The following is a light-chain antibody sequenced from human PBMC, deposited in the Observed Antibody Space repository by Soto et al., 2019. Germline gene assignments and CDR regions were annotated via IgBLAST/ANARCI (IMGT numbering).Light chain of an antibody. CDR2: DAS. Sequence: EIVLTQSPAHLSLSPGERATLSCRASQSVSTFLAWYQQRPGQPPRLVIYDASRRATGIPSRFSGSGSGTDFTLTISSLEPEDFAIYYCHQRSNWPPLTFGGGTKVEIK. CDR1: QSVSTF. J-gene: IGKJ4*01. V-gene: IGKV3-11*01. CDR3: HQRSNWPPLT.